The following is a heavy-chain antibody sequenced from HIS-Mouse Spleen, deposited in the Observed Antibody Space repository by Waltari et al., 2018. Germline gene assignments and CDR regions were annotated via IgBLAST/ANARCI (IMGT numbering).Heavy chain of an antibody. CDR3: AREIPYSSSWYDWYFDL. J-gene: IGHJ2*01. V-gene: IGHV4-39*07. CDR2: IYYSGST. CDR1: GGSISSSRYY. D-gene: IGHD6-13*01. Sequence: QLQLQESGPGLVKPSETLSLTCTVSGGSISSSRYYWGWMRQPPWKGLEWIGSIYYSGSTYYNPYLKSRVTISVDTSKNQFSLKLSSVTAADTAVYYCAREIPYSSSWYDWYFDLWGRGTLVTVSS.